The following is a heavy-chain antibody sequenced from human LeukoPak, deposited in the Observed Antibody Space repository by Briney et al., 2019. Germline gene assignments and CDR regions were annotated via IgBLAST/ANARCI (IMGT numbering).Heavy chain of an antibody. J-gene: IGHJ2*01. CDR3: ARVPYYFDLSDSSFDV. D-gene: IGHD3-22*01. CDR1: GDSISRSGYY. V-gene: IGHV4-39*02. CDR2: IYYTGST. Sequence: KPSETLSLTCAVSGDSISRSGYYWAWIRLPPGKGLEWIGNIYYTGSTSYNSSLKSRVIMSVDTSKNHFSLNLSSVTAADTAVYYCARVPYYFDLSDSSFDVWGRGAVVTVSS.